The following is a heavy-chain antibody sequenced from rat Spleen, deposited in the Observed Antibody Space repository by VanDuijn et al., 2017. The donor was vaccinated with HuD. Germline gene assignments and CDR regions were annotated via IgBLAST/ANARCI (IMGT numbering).Heavy chain of an antibody. CDR3: ARDRGIAMVVPLMDA. V-gene: IGHV2-43*01. J-gene: IGHJ4*01. Sequence: QVQLKESGPGLVQPSQTLSLTCTVSGFSLTNYHVSWVRQPPGKGLEWMGVIWTGGATAYNSLLKSRLSISRDISKSQVFLKMNSMQPEDTATYDGARDRGIAMVVPLMDAWGQGASVTVSS. D-gene: IGHD1-12*03. CDR1: GFSLTNYH. CDR2: IWTGGAT.